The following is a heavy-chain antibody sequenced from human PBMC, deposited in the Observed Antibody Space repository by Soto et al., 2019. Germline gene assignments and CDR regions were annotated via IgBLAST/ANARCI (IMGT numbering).Heavy chain of an antibody. CDR2: ISGSGGST. Sequence: GGSLRLSCAASGFTFSSYAMSWVRQAPGKGLEWVSAISGSGGSTYYADSVKGRFTISRDNSKNTLYLQMNSLRAEDTAVYYCAMEVVPAAAYYYYGMDVWGQGTTVTVSS. D-gene: IGHD2-2*01. V-gene: IGHV3-23*01. CDR1: GFTFSSYA. CDR3: AMEVVPAAAYYYYGMDV. J-gene: IGHJ6*02.